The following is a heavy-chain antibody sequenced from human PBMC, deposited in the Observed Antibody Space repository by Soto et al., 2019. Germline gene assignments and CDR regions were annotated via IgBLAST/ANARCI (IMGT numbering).Heavy chain of an antibody. CDR2: IIPIFGTA. D-gene: IGHD5-18*01. CDR1: GGTFSSYA. CDR3: ARDHEHTAMAEGYYYGMDV. V-gene: IGHV1-69*12. J-gene: IGHJ6*02. Sequence: QVQLVQSGAEVKKPGSSVKVSCKASGGTFSSYAISWVRQAPGQGLEWMGGIIPIFGTANYAQKFQGRVTITADESTSTAYMELSSLRSEDTAVYYCARDHEHTAMAEGYYYGMDVWGQGTTVTVTS.